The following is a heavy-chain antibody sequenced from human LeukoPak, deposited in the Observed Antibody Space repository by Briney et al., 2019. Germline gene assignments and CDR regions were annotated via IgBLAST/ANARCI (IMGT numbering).Heavy chain of an antibody. CDR1: GGSISSSNW. D-gene: IGHD5-12*01. Sequence: PSGTLSLTCAVSGGSISSSNWWSWVRQPPGKGLGWIGIISYSGSTYYNPSLKSRVTISVDTSKNNFSLRLSYVTAADTAVYYCARGGRGFTSPFDYWGQGTLVTASS. J-gene: IGHJ4*02. V-gene: IGHV4-4*02. CDR2: ISYSGST. CDR3: ARGGRGFTSPFDY.